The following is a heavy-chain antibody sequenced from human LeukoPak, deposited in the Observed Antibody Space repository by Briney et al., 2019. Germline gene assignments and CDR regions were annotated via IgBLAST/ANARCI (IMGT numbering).Heavy chain of an antibody. J-gene: IGHJ4*02. V-gene: IGHV3-11*05. CDR1: GFSFSDYY. CDR2: ISGSSTYT. CDR3: ARDYYGREGYFDF. Sequence: GRSLRLSCAASGFSFSDYYMSWIRHSPAKGLEWVSYISGSSTYTNYADSVQGRFTISRDNPKPSLYLQMNSLRAEDTAVYYCARDYYGREGYFDFWGQGTLVTVSS. D-gene: IGHD3-10*02.